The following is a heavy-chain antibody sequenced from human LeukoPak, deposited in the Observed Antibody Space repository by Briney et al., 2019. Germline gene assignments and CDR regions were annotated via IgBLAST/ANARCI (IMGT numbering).Heavy chain of an antibody. CDR2: INTGKGNK. V-gene: IGHV1-3*04. Sequence: GASVKVSCKASGYTFTDYAMHWVRQAPGERLEWMGWINTGKGNKKYSQKLQGRVTMTTDTSTSTAYMELRSLRSDDTAVYYCARIYDSTWYFDLWGRGTLVTVSS. J-gene: IGHJ2*01. D-gene: IGHD3-22*01. CDR3: ARIYDSTWYFDL. CDR1: GYTFTDYA.